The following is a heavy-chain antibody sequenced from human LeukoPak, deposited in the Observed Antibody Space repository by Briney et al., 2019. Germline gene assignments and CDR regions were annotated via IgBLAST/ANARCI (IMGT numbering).Heavy chain of an antibody. CDR2: IHYTEST. CDR1: GGPITVYH. J-gene: IGHJ4*02. D-gene: IGHD3-10*01. CDR3: ARHRRFRYYYGSGSYSTPFDY. Sequence: SDTLCLTCSVSGGPITVYHWIWIRQPPGKGLEFIGYIHYTESTNYNSSLTSRISISTDTSKNQFSLKLSSVTAADTAVYYCARHRRFRYYYGSGSYSTPFDYWGQGTLVTVSS. V-gene: IGHV4-59*08.